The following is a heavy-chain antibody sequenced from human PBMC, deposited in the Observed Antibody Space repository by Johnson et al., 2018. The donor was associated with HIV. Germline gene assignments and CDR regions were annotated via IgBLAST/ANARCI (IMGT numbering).Heavy chain of an antibody. CDR3: ARVAYYYDTSGYLTQPRAFDV. V-gene: IGHV3-20*04. CDR1: GFTFDEYD. CDR2: INWNGATP. J-gene: IGHJ3*01. Sequence: EVQLVESGGGVARPGGSLRLSCEASGFTFDEYDMSWVRQAPGTGLEWVSGINWNGATPGSADSVKCRFTISRDNAKNSLYLQMNSLTAEDTALYYCARVAYYYDTSGYLTQPRAFDVWGQGTMVTVSS. D-gene: IGHD3-22*01.